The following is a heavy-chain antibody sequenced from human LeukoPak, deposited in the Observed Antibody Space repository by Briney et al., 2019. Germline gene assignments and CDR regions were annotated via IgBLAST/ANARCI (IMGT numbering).Heavy chain of an antibody. CDR2: ISPGDSHT. CDR1: GYSFTSYW. V-gene: IGHV5-51*01. J-gene: IGHJ3*02. D-gene: IGHD1-26*01. Sequence: GESLKIPCKGSGYSFTSYWIGWVRQMPGKGLEWMGIISPGDSHTRYSPSFEGQVTISADKSITTAYLQWSSLKASDTAMYYCARLISGSYGDAFDSWGQGTMVTVSS. CDR3: ARLISGSYGDAFDS.